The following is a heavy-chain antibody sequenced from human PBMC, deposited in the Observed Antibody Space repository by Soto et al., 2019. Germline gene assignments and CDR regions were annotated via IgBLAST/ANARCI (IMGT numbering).Heavy chain of an antibody. Sequence: PGGSLRLSCAASGFTFSSYGMHWVRQAPGKGLEWVAVIWYDGSNKYYADSVKGRFTISRDNSKNTLYLQMNSLRAEDTAVYYRARDGNDFWSGPVFYYYYCMDVWGKGTTVTVSS. CDR2: IWYDGSNK. J-gene: IGHJ6*03. CDR1: GFTFSSYG. CDR3: ARDGNDFWSGPVFYYYYCMDV. D-gene: IGHD3-3*01. V-gene: IGHV3-33*01.